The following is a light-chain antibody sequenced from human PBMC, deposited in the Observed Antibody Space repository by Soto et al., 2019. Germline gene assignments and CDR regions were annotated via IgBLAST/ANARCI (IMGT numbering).Light chain of an antibody. CDR2: EVS. Sequence: QSVLTQPPSVSGSPGQSVAISCTGTSSDVGSYNRVSWYQQPPGAAPKLMIYEVSNRPSGVPDRFSGSKSGNTASLTISGLQAVDEADYYCNSYTGSSTYDFGSGTKVTVL. V-gene: IGLV2-18*02. J-gene: IGLJ1*01. CDR1: SSDVGSYNR. CDR3: NSYTGSSTYD.